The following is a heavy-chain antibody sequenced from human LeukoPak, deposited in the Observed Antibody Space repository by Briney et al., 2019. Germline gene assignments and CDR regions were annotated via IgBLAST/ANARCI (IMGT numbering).Heavy chain of an antibody. J-gene: IGHJ4*02. V-gene: IGHV3-23*01. Sequence: PGGSLRLSCAAYGFTFINYAMTWVRQAAGKGLEWVSAISGSGDSTFNADSVKGRLTISRDNSKNTLYLQMNSLRAEDTALYYCATSTVAKYDYWGQGTLVAVSS. D-gene: IGHD4-11*01. CDR2: ISGSGDST. CDR1: GFTFINYA. CDR3: ATSTVAKYDY.